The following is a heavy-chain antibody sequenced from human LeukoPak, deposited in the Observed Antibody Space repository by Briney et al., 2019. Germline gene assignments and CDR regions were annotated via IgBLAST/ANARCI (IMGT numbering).Heavy chain of an antibody. CDR1: GGSISSSSYY. CDR3: ARGLYDFGPGAFDI. Sequence: SETLSLTCTVSGGSISSSSYYWGWIRQPPGKGLQWIGSIYYSGSTYYNPSLKSRVTISVDTSKNQFSLKLSSVTAADTAVYYCARGLYDFGPGAFDIWGQGTMVTVSS. CDR2: IYYSGST. J-gene: IGHJ3*02. V-gene: IGHV4-39*01. D-gene: IGHD3-3*01.